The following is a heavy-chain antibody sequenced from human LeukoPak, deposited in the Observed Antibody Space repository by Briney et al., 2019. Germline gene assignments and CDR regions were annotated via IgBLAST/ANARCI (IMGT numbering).Heavy chain of an antibody. D-gene: IGHD3-22*01. CDR3: ARERGTSGYILAF. J-gene: IGHJ4*02. CDR2: IYTGGST. V-gene: IGHV3-53*01. CDR1: GFAVSSNY. Sequence: PGGSLRLSCAASGFAVSSNYTSWVRQAPGKGLEWVSVIYTGGSTYYADSVKGRFTISRDNSKNTVYLQMNSLRAEDTAVYYCARERGTSGYILAFWGQGTLVTVSS.